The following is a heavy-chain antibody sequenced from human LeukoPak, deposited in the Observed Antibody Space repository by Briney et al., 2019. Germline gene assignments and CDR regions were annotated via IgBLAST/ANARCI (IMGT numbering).Heavy chain of an antibody. Sequence: PGGSLRLSCTASGFTFGDYAMSWVRQAPGKGLEWVGFIRSKAYGGTTEYAASLKGRCTISRDDSNSIAYLQMNSLKAEDTAVYYCTRTMVRGVIPNNWFAPWGQGTLVTVSS. J-gene: IGHJ5*02. CDR2: IRSKAYGGTT. D-gene: IGHD3-10*01. CDR3: TRTMVRGVIPNNWFAP. CDR1: GFTFGDYA. V-gene: IGHV3-49*04.